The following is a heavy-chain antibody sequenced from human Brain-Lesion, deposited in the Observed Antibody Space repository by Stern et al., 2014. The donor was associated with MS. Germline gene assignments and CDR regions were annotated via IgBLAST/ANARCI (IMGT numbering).Heavy chain of an antibody. CDR2: FDPEDGET. CDR3: ATLSPGAGGNYYRHFDY. D-gene: IGHD1-26*01. Sequence: QVQLGQSGAEVKKPGASVKVSCKVSGYTLTELSMHWVRQAPRKGLEWMGGFDPEDGETIYAQKFQGRVNMTEDTSTDTAYMELSSLRSEDTAVYYCATLSPGAGGNYYRHFDYWGQGTLVTVSS. CDR1: GYTLTELS. V-gene: IGHV1-24*01. J-gene: IGHJ4*02.